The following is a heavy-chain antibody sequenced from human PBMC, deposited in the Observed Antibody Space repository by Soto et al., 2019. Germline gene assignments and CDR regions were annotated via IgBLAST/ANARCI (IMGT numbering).Heavy chain of an antibody. J-gene: IGHJ4*02. V-gene: IGHV4-31*03. D-gene: IGHD6-19*01. CDR1: GGSISSGGYY. Sequence: PSETLSLTCTVSGGSISSGGYYWSWIRQHPGKGLEWIGYIYYSGSTYYNPSLKSRVTISVDTSKNQFSLKLSSVTAADTAVYYCARGPGAVAGTCLFDYWGQGTLVTVSS. CDR2: IYYSGST. CDR3: ARGPGAVAGTCLFDY.